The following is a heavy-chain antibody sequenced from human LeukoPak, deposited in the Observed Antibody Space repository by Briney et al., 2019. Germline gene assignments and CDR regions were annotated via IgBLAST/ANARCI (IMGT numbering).Heavy chain of an antibody. CDR3: AREGYDSSGLYDY. Sequence: GGSLRLSCAASGFTFSSYGMHWVRQAPGKGLEWVAVISYDGSNKYYADSVKGRFTISRDNSKNTLYLQMNSLRAEDTAVYYCAREGYDSSGLYDYWGQGTLATVSS. V-gene: IGHV3-30-3*01. CDR1: GFTFSSYG. J-gene: IGHJ4*02. D-gene: IGHD3-22*01. CDR2: ISYDGSNK.